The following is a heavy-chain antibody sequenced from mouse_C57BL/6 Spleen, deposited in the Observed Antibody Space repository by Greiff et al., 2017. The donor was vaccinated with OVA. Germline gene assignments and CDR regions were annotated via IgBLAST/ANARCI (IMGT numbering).Heavy chain of an antibody. Sequence: QVQLQQPGAELVMPGASVKLSCKASGYTFTSYWMHWVKQRPGQGLEWIGEIDPSDSYTNYNQKFKGKSTLTVDKSSSTAYMQLSSLTSEDSAVYYCALYDGYGMDYWGQGTSVTVSS. CDR3: ALYDGYGMDY. D-gene: IGHD2-3*01. CDR2: IDPSDSYT. V-gene: IGHV1-69*01. J-gene: IGHJ4*01. CDR1: GYTFTSYW.